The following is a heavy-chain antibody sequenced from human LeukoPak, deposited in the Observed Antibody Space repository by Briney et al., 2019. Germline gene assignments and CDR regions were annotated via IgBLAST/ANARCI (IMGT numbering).Heavy chain of an antibody. Sequence: GGSLRLSCAASGFTFSSYAMSWVRQAPGKGLEWVSAISGSGGSTYYADSVKGRFTISRDNSKNTLYLQMNSLRAEDTAVYYCARGYYYDSSGYYGREANDYWGQGTLVTVSS. V-gene: IGHV3-23*01. CDR1: GFTFSSYA. J-gene: IGHJ4*02. CDR3: ARGYYYDSSGYYGREANDY. CDR2: ISGSGGST. D-gene: IGHD3-22*01.